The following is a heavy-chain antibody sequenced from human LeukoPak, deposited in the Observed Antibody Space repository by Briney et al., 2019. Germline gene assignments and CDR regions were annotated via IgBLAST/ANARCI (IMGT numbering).Heavy chain of an antibody. Sequence: PGGSLRLSCAASGFTFSSYGMHWVRQAPGKGLEWVAVISYDGSNKYYADSVKGRFTISRDNSKNTLYLQMNSLRAEDTAVYYCAKDRAAVVSYYYGMDVWGQGTTVTVSS. D-gene: IGHD2-21*01. CDR3: AKDRAAVVSYYYGMDV. J-gene: IGHJ6*02. V-gene: IGHV3-30*18. CDR1: GFTFSSYG. CDR2: ISYDGSNK.